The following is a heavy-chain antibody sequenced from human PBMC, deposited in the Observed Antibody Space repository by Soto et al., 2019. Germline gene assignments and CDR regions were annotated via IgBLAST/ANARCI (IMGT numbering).Heavy chain of an antibody. V-gene: IGHV3-23*01. J-gene: IGHJ4*02. Sequence: EVQLLESGGGLVQPGGSLRLSCAASGFTFSSYAMSWVRQAPGKGLEWVSAISGTGGTTYYADSVKGRFTMSRDNSRNTLHLQMNSLRAEDTAIYYCAKFFVETGESSGWPWSFHFWGQGTLVTVSS. D-gene: IGHD6-25*01. CDR2: ISGTGGTT. CDR1: GFTFSSYA. CDR3: AKFFVETGESSGWPWSFHF.